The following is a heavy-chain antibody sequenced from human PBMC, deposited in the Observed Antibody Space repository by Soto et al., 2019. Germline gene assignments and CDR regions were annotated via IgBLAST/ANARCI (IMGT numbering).Heavy chain of an antibody. Sequence: QVQLVQSGAEVKKPGASVKVSCKASGYTFTDYYMNWVRQAPGQGLEWMGWINPNNGVTNYAQKLQGRVTMTMDTSISTAYMDLSRLRSDDTALYYCARGAVTVANWFDPWGQGTQVTVSS. D-gene: IGHD6-19*01. CDR3: ARGAVTVANWFDP. CDR2: INPNNGVT. J-gene: IGHJ5*02. CDR1: GYTFTDYY. V-gene: IGHV1-2*02.